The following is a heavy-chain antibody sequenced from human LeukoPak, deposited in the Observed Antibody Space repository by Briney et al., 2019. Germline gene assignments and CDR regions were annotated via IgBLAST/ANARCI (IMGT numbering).Heavy chain of an antibody. V-gene: IGHV3-7*01. J-gene: IGHJ5*02. Sequence: GGSLRLSCAVSGFTFSGFWMSWSRQAPGKGLEWVASINSDGSEGYYAGVVKGRFTISRDDAKNSLYLQMNSLRAEDTAVYYCAKVPRQHDNWFDPWGQGTLVTVSS. CDR2: INSDGSEG. D-gene: IGHD6-13*01. CDR1: GFTFSGFW. CDR3: AKVPRQHDNWFDP.